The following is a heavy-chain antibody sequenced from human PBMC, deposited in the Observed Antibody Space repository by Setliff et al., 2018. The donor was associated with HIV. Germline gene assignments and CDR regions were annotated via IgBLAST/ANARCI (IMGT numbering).Heavy chain of an antibody. J-gene: IGHJ3*02. CDR2: ISAYSGNT. Sequence: ASVKVSCKASGYTFTSYGISWVRQAPGQGLEWMGWISAYSGNTKYAQKLQGRVTMTTDTSTSTAYMELRSLRSDDTAVYYCARVAWYYSFWSGLGDAFDIWGQGTRVTVS. CDR3: ARVAWYYSFWSGLGDAFDI. D-gene: IGHD3-3*01. V-gene: IGHV1-18*01. CDR1: GYTFTSYG.